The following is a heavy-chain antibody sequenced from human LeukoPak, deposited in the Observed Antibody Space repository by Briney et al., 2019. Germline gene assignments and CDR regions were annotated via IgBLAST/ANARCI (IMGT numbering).Heavy chain of an antibody. CDR2: INHSGST. J-gene: IGHJ3*02. V-gene: IGHV4-34*01. CDR3: ARGRRRGYRSSRHAFDI. D-gene: IGHD6-13*01. Sequence: SETLSLTCAVYGGSFSGYYWSWIRQPPGKGLEWIGEINHSGSTNYNPSLKSRVTISVDTSKNQFSLKLSSVTAADTAVYYCARGRRRGYRSSRHAFDIWGQGTMVTVSS. CDR1: GGSFSGYY.